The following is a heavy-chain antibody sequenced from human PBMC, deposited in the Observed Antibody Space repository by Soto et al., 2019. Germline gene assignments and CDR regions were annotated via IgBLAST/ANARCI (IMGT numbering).Heavy chain of an antibody. CDR1: GYSFTSYW. V-gene: IGHV5-51*01. D-gene: IGHD3-9*01. CDR2: IYPGDSDT. CDR3: ARDYDILTGFKSPRYYYYYGMDV. Sequence: PGESLKISCKGSGYSFTSYWIGWVRQMPGKGLEWMGIIYPGDSDTRYSPSFQGQVTISADKSISTAYLQWSSLKASDTAMYYCARDYDILTGFKSPRYYYYYGMDVWGQGTTVTVSS. J-gene: IGHJ6*02.